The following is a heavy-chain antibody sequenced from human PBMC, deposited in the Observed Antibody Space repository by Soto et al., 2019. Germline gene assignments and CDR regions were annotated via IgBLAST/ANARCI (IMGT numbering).Heavy chain of an antibody. D-gene: IGHD6-13*01. J-gene: IGHJ6*03. V-gene: IGHV3-48*01. CDR2: ISRSSSTI. CDR1: GFTFISYT. Sequence: PGGSLRLSCAASGFTFISYTMNWVRQAPGKGLEWVSYISRSSSTIYYADSVKGRFTISRDNAKNSLYLQMNSLRGEDTAVNYCARGAAAGIGLDRIDYYYMDVWGKGTTVTVSS. CDR3: ARGAAAGIGLDRIDYYYMDV.